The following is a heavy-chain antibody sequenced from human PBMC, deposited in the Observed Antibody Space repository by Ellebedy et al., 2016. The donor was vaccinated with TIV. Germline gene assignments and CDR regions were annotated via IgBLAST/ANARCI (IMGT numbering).Heavy chain of an antibody. CDR1: GFTFRKYV. D-gene: IGHD2-15*01. J-gene: IGHJ4*02. V-gene: IGHV3-30*02. CDR2: IWNDGTNN. CDR3: ANGHCSGDTCYPGPKFFDY. Sequence: GESLKISCAASGFTFRKYVMHWVRPAPGTGLEWVSFIWNDGTNNYYADSVKGRFTISRENSNNTLSLQLNNLRAEDTAVDYCANGHCSGDTCYPGPKFFDYWGPGALVTVSS.